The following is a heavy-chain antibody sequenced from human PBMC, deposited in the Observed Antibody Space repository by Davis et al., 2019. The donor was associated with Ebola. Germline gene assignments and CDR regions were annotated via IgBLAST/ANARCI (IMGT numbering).Heavy chain of an antibody. Sequence: GESLKISCVASGFTFSSYEMNWVRQAPGKGLEWLSYIDASGATVYHAGSVKGRFIISRDNSKNTLYLQMNSLRSEDTAEYYCAKEEGTKGHWLPHFDYWGQGTPVTVSS. CDR2: IDASGATV. CDR1: GFTFSSYE. J-gene: IGHJ4*02. CDR3: AKEEGTKGHWLPHFDY. D-gene: IGHD6-19*01. V-gene: IGHV3-48*03.